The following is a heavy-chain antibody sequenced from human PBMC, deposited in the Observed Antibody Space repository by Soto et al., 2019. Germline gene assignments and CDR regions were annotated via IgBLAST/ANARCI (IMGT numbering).Heavy chain of an antibody. CDR1: GDSMSSSNW. V-gene: IGHV4-4*02. CDR2: AHHSGRT. CDR3: ARSEATALDY. Sequence: PSGTLSLTCTVSGDSMSSSNWWNWVRQPPGKGLEWIGEAHHSGRTNYNPSLKSRVTISVDRSQNHFSLQLTSVTAADTAVYYCARSEATALDYWGQGTLVTVSS. J-gene: IGHJ4*02.